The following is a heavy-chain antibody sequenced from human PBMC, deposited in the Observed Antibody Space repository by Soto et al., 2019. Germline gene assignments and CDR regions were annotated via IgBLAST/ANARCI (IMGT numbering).Heavy chain of an antibody. D-gene: IGHD1-26*01. Sequence: QVQLVESGGGLVKPGGSLRLSCAASGFTFSDYYMSWIRQAPGKGLEWVTYISSSSSCTNYADSVKGRFTISRDNAKNSLYLQMNSLRAEDTAVYYCARTSTDDYWYFDLWGRGTMVTVSS. J-gene: IGHJ2*01. CDR2: ISSSSSCT. V-gene: IGHV3-11*05. CDR1: GFTFSDYY. CDR3: ARTSTDDYWYFDL.